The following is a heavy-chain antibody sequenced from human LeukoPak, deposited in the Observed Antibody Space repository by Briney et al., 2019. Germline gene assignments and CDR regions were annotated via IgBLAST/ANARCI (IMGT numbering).Heavy chain of an antibody. CDR2: AGWAGGTT. Sequence: GGSLRLSCATSGFNFHRYTIHWVRQAPGKGLEWVSLAGWAGGTTYYSDSVRGRFTISRDSGRNSVYLQMNSLTTDDTAFHFCAKELDTMFFDYWGQGALVTVSS. D-gene: IGHD3-10*02. CDR1: GFNFHRYT. V-gene: IGHV3-43*01. J-gene: IGHJ4*02. CDR3: AKELDTMFFDY.